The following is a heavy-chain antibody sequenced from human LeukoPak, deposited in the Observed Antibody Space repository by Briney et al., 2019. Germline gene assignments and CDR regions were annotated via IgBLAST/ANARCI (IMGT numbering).Heavy chain of an antibody. CDR3: ARDSFFGTYSGTAVLDY. CDR2: ISYAGSNK. D-gene: IGHD3-3*02. CDR1: GFTFFNYA. V-gene: IGHV3-30*04. Sequence: SGGSLRLSCAASGFTFFNYAIHWVRQAPGKGLEWVALISYAGSNKYYADSVKGRFTISRDNSKNSLYLQMNSLRAEDTAVYYCARDSFFGTYSGTAVLDYWGQGTLVTVSS. J-gene: IGHJ4*02.